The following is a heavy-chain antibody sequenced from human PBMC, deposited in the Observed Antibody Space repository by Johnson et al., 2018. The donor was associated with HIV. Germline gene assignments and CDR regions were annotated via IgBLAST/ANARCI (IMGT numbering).Heavy chain of an antibody. D-gene: IGHD2-21*01. Sequence: VQLMESGGGLIQPGGSLRLSCAVSGLSVSINYITWVRQAPGKGLEWFSVIHSGGSTYYADSVEGRFTISRDNSKNTVLLQMNSLRVEDTAVYYCARGGHCGGDCAGAKQALDIWGQGTMVTVSS. CDR3: ARGGHCGGDCAGAKQALDI. J-gene: IGHJ3*02. CDR1: GLSVSINY. CDR2: IHSGGST. V-gene: IGHV3-53*01.